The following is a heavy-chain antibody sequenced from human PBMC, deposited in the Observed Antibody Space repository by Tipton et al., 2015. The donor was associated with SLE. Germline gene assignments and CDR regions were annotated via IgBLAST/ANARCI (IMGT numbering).Heavy chain of an antibody. V-gene: IGHV3-30*18. CDR1: GFTFSSYG. CDR3: AKGGTGREGRAAEYFQH. J-gene: IGHJ1*01. CDR2: IWYDGSNK. D-gene: IGHD5-24*01. Sequence: QLVQSGGGVVQSGRSLRLSCAASGFTFSSYGMHWVRQAPGKGLEWVAVIWYDGSNKYYADSVKGRFTISRDNSNNTLYLQMNSLRAEDTAMYYCAKGGTGREGRAAEYFQHWGQGTLVTVSS.